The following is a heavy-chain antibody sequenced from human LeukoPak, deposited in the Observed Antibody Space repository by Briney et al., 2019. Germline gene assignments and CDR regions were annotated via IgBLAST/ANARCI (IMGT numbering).Heavy chain of an antibody. Sequence: GRSLRLSCAASGFTFSSYNCHWLRQAPGKGLEWLTVISYDGSYTSYGASVKGRFTVSRDNSQNTLYLQMNGLRAEDTALYYCARDHSAMPSYWGQGTLVTVSS. CDR1: GFTFSSYN. V-gene: IGHV3-30*03. CDR3: ARDHSAMPSY. J-gene: IGHJ4*02. CDR2: ISYDGSYT. D-gene: IGHD2-2*01.